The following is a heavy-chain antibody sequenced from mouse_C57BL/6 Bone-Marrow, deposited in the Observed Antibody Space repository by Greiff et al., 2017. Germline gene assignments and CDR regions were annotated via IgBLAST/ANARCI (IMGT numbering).Heavy chain of an antibody. V-gene: IGHV1-64*01. D-gene: IGHD1-1*01. CDR1: GYTFTSYW. CDR3: ARGPRSSDGGGFAY. CDR2: IHPNSGST. Sequence: VQLQQPGAELVKPGASVKLSCKASGYTFTSYWMHWVKQRPGQGLAWIGMIHPNSGSTNYNEKFKSKATLTVDTSSSTAYMQLSSLTSEDSAVYYCARGPRSSDGGGFAYWGQGTLVTVSA. J-gene: IGHJ3*01.